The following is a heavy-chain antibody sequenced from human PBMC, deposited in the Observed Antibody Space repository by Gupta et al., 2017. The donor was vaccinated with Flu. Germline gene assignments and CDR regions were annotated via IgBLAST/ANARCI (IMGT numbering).Heavy chain of an antibody. Sequence: QLQLQESGPGLVKPSETLSLNCNVSGGSVSSSSYYWGWIRQPPGEGLEWIGSIYHSGSTYYNSSLKSRVTIPIDTSTNHFSLKLSSVTAADTAVYYCARLSGGSWYVPQIDYWGQGTLVTVSS. CDR2: IYHSGST. V-gene: IGHV4-39*02. D-gene: IGHD6-13*01. CDR3: ARLSGGSWYVPQIDY. CDR1: GGSVSSSSYY. J-gene: IGHJ4*02.